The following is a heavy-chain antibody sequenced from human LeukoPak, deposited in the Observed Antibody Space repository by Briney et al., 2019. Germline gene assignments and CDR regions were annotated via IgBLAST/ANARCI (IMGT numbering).Heavy chain of an antibody. D-gene: IGHD4-17*01. J-gene: IGHJ4*02. V-gene: IGHV3-30*02. Sequence: TGGSLRLSCAASGFTLSGYAMHWVRQAPGKGLEWVAFIQYDGSNKYGDSMKGRFTISRDNSKNTLYLQMSSLRSDDTAVYYCASGDDYGDYPTFDYWGQGTLVTVSS. CDR3: ASGDDYGDYPTFDY. CDR1: GFTLSGYA. CDR2: IQYDGSNK.